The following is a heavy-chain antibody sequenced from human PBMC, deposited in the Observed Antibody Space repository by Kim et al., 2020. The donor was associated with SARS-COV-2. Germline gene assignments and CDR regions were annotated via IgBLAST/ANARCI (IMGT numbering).Heavy chain of an antibody. V-gene: IGHV4-30-4*01. Sequence: SETLSLTCTVSGGSISSGDYYWSWIRQPPGKGLEWIGYIYYSESTYYNPSLKSRVTISVDTSKNQFSLKLSSVTAADTAVYYCARDKGAVTTSVAWFDPWGQGTLVTVSS. CDR1: GGSISSGDYY. D-gene: IGHD4-17*01. CDR2: IYYSEST. J-gene: IGHJ5*02. CDR3: ARDKGAVTTSVAWFDP.